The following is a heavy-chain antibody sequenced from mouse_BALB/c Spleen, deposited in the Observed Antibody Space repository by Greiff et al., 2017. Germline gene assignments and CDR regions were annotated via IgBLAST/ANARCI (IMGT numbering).Heavy chain of an antibody. CDR2: IDPFNGGT. V-gene: IGHV1S135*01. Sequence: EVQLQQSGPELMKPGASVKISCKASGYSFTSYYMHWVKQSHGKSLEWIGYIDPFNGGTSYNQKFKGKATLTVDKSSSTAYMHLSSLTSEDSAVYYCARWGNYPAWFAYWGQGTLVTVSA. CDR3: ARWGNYPAWFAY. CDR1: GYSFTSYY. J-gene: IGHJ3*01. D-gene: IGHD2-1*01.